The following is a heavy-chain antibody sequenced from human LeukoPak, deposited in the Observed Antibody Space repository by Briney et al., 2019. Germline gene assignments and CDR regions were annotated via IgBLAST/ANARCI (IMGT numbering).Heavy chain of an antibody. D-gene: IGHD3-9*01. CDR3: ARRSEYYDILTGYSYYFDY. CDR1: GFTFSSYS. V-gene: IGHV3-21*01. J-gene: IGHJ4*02. CDR2: ISSSSSYI. Sequence: GGSLRLSCAASGFTFSSYSMNWVRQAPGKGLEWVSSISSSSSYIYYVDSVKGRFTISRDNAKNSLYLQMNSLRAEDTAVYYCARRSEYYDILTGYSYYFDYWGQGTLVTVSS.